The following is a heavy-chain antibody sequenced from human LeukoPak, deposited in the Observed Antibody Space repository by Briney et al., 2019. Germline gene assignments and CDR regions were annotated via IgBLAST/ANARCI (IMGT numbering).Heavy chain of an antibody. CDR2: INYSGNT. CDR3: ARRGVGAAGYFDN. V-gene: IGHV4-59*04. Sequence: SETLSLTCTVSGGSISNYYWSWIRQPPGKGLEWIGSINYSGNTYYNPSLKSRVIMSVDTSKNQFSLKLSSVTAADTAVYYCARRGVGAAGYFDNWGQGTLVTVSS. D-gene: IGHD1-26*01. J-gene: IGHJ4*02. CDR1: GGSISNYY.